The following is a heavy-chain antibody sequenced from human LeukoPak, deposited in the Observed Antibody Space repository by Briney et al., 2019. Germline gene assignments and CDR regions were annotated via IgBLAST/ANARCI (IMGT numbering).Heavy chain of an antibody. Sequence: PSETLSLTCTVSGGSISSYYWSWIRQPPGKGLEWIGYIYYSGSTNYNPSLKSRVTISVDTSKNQFSLKLSSVTAADTAVYYCARHPHTYYYDSSGYHHSYFDYWGQGTLVTVSS. CDR2: IYYSGST. CDR3: ARHPHTYYYDSSGYHHSYFDY. J-gene: IGHJ4*02. D-gene: IGHD3-22*01. CDR1: GGSISSYY. V-gene: IGHV4-59*08.